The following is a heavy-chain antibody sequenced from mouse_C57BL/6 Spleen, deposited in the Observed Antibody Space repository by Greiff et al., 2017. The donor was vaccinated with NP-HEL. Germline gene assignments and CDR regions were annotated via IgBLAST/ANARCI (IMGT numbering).Heavy chain of an antibody. CDR2: ISDGGSYT. V-gene: IGHV5-4*01. D-gene: IGHD2-10*01. CDR3: SRDSYYGSREYAMDY. CDR1: GFTFSSYA. J-gene: IGHJ4*01. Sequence: EVQLVESGGGLVKPGGSLKLSCAASGFTFSSYAMSWVRQTPEKRLEWVATISDGGSYTYYPDNVKGRFTISRDNAKNNLYLQMSHLTSEDTASYYWSRDSYYGSREYAMDYWGQGTSATVSS.